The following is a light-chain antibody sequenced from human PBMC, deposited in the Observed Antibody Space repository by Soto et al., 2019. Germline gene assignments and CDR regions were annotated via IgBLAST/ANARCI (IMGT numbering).Light chain of an antibody. CDR3: QQYGSSVT. J-gene: IGKJ1*01. CDR1: QSVSSSY. Sequence: EIVLTQSAGTLSLSHGERATLSWRASQSVSSSYLAWYQQKPGQAPRLLIYGASSRATGIPDRFSGSGSGTDFTLTISRLEPEDFAVYYCQQYGSSVTFGQGTKVDIK. CDR2: GAS. V-gene: IGKV3-20*01.